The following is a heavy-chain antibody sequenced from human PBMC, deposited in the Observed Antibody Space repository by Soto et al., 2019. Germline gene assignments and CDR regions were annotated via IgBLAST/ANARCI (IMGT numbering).Heavy chain of an antibody. D-gene: IGHD1-1*01. J-gene: IGHJ3*01. Sequence: SETLSLTCTVSGGSLSSAGYYWSWIRQHPGKGLEWIGYIYFSGVTYYNPSLESRVTISVDTSKNQFSLRLSSVTAADTTVYYCARDPWRTPPEAAFDVWGQGTKVTVSS. CDR2: IYFSGVT. CDR1: GGSLSSAGYY. V-gene: IGHV4-31*03. CDR3: ARDPWRTPPEAAFDV.